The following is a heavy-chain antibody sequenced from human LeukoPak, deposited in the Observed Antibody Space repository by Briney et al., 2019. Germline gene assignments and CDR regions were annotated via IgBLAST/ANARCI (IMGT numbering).Heavy chain of an antibody. D-gene: IGHD3-16*01. CDR3: ARANYVWGSYGLDY. Sequence: GSLRLSCAASGFTFSDYYMSWIRQPPGKGLEWIGEINHSGSTNYNPSLKSRVTISVDTSKNQFSLKLSSVTAADTAVYYCARANYVWGSYGLDYWGQGTLVTVSS. CDR1: GFTFSDYY. V-gene: IGHV4-34*01. J-gene: IGHJ4*02. CDR2: INHSGST.